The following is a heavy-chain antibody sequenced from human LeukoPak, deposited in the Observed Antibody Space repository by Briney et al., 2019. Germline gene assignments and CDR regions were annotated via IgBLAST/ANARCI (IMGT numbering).Heavy chain of an antibody. J-gene: IGHJ4*02. CDR3: ARDRAIIVGATPGIGY. V-gene: IGHV1-2*06. CDR2: INPNSGGT. Sequence: ASVKVSCKASGYTFTGYYMHWVRQAPGQGLEWMGRINPNSGGTNYAQKFQGRVTMTRDSSISTAYMELSRLRSDDTAVYYCARDRAIIVGATPGIGYWGQGTLVTVSS. D-gene: IGHD1-26*01. CDR1: GYTFTGYY.